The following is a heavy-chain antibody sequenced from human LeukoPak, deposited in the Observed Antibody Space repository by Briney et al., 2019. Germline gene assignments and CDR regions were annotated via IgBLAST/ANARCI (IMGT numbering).Heavy chain of an antibody. D-gene: IGHD3-10*01. Sequence: GGSLRLSCAASGFTFSSYGMHWVRQAPGKGREWVAVISYDGSNKYYADSVKGRFTISRDNSKNTLYLQMNSLRAEDTAVYYCVFEGRADAFDIWGQGTMVTVSS. V-gene: IGHV3-30*03. CDR3: VFEGRADAFDI. J-gene: IGHJ3*02. CDR1: GFTFSSYG. CDR2: ISYDGSNK.